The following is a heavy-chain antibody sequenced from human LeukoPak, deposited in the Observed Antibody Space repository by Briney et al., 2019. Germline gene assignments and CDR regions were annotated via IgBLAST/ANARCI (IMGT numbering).Heavy chain of an antibody. CDR1: GYTFNTYG. V-gene: IGHV1-2*02. CDR2: INPNSGGT. D-gene: IGHD3-10*01. J-gene: IGHJ6*02. CDR3: ARVGLLWFAYGMDV. Sequence: ASVKVSCKASGYTFNTYGISWVRQAPGQGLEWMGWINPNSGGTNYAQKFQGRVTMTRDTSISTAYMELSRLRSDDTAVYYCARVGLLWFAYGMDVWGQGTTVTVSS.